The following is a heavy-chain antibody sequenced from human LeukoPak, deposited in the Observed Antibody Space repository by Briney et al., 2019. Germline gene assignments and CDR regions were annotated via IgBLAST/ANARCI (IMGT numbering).Heavy chain of an antibody. D-gene: IGHD5-18*01. CDR1: GGTFSSYA. CDR3: ARDGVDTGSTDV. Sequence: ASVKVSCKASGGTFSSYAISWVRQAPGQGLEWMGGIIPIFGTANYAQKFQGRVTITADESTSTAYMELSSLRSEDTAVYYCARDGVDTGSTDVWGKGTTVTVSS. J-gene: IGHJ6*04. CDR2: IIPIFGTA. V-gene: IGHV1-69*13.